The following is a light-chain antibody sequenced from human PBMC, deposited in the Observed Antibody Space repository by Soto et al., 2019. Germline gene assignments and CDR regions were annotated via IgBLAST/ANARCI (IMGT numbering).Light chain of an antibody. J-gene: IGLJ2*01. CDR1: SSNIGRND. V-gene: IGLV1-51*01. CDR3: KTWDSSLRAVV. CDR2: DNS. Sequence: QSVLTHPPSVFAAPGQKVTISCSGSSSNIGRNDVSWYQHLPGTAPKVLISDNSKRPSGIPDRFSGSKSGTAATLGITGLQTGDEADYYCKTWDSSLRAVVFGGETKLTVL.